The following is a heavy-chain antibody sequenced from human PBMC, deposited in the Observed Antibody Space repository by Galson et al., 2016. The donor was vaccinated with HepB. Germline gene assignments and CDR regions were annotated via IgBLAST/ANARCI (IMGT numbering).Heavy chain of an antibody. V-gene: IGHV5-51*01. CDR2: IYPGDSDS. Sequence: QSGAEVKKPGESLKISCKASGYTFTCYWIGWVRQMPGKGLEWMGFIYPGDSDSMYSPSFQGQVTISADNSISTAYLQWSSLKASDTAIYYCARRLCSSSSCYSGWLDPWGQGTLVTVSS. CDR1: GYTFTCYW. CDR3: ARRLCSSSSCYSGWLDP. D-gene: IGHD2-2*02. J-gene: IGHJ5*02.